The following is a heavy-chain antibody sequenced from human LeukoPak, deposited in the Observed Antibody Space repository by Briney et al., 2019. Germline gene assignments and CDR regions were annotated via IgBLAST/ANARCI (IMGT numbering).Heavy chain of an antibody. CDR2: INAGNGNT. J-gene: IGHJ4*02. CDR1: GYTFIGYF. Sequence: ASVKVSCKASGYTFIGYFIHWVRQAPGQGLEWMGWINAGNGNTKYSQEFQGRVTITRDTSASTAYMELSSLRSEDMAVYYCARGTRSYYFDYWGQGTLVTVSS. CDR3: ARGTRSYYFDY. D-gene: IGHD1-26*01. V-gene: IGHV1-3*03.